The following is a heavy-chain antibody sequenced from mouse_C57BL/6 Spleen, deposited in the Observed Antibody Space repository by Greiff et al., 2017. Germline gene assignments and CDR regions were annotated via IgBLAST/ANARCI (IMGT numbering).Heavy chain of an antibody. CDR3: ARKAYYGSSYDAMDY. CDR2: INPSTGGT. J-gene: IGHJ4*01. V-gene: IGHV1-42*01. CDR1: GYSFTGYY. D-gene: IGHD1-1*01. Sequence: DVKLQESGPELVKPGASVKISCKASGYSFTGYYMNWVKQSPEKSLEWIGEINPSTGGTTYNQKFKAKATLTVDKSSSTAYMQLKSLTSEDSAVYYCARKAYYGSSYDAMDYWGQGTSVTVSS.